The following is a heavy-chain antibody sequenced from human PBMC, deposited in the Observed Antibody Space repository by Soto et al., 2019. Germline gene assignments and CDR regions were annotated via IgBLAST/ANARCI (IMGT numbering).Heavy chain of an antibody. D-gene: IGHD3-22*01. CDR1: GFTFSSYG. CDR3: AKGRYSYDSPYGMDV. V-gene: IGHV3-30*18. Sequence: GGSLRLSCAASGFTFSSYGMHWVRQAPGKGLEWVAVISYDGSNEYYADSVKGRFTISRDNSKNTLYLQMNSLRAEDTAVYYCAKGRYSYDSPYGMDVWGQGTTITVSS. CDR2: ISYDGSNE. J-gene: IGHJ6*02.